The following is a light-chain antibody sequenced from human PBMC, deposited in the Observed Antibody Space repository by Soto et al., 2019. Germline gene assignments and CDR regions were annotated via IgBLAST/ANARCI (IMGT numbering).Light chain of an antibody. Sequence: SYELTQPPSVSVPPGQTASITCSGDKLGDKYACWYQQKPGQSPVLVIYQDNKRPSGIPERFSGSNSGNTATLTISGTQAMDEADYYCQAWDSSTAVVFGGGTKLTVL. J-gene: IGLJ2*01. V-gene: IGLV3-1*01. CDR1: KLGDKY. CDR2: QDN. CDR3: QAWDSSTAVV.